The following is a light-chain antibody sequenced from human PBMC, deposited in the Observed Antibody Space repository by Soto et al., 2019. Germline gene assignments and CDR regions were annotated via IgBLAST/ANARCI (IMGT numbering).Light chain of an antibody. CDR2: DAS. J-gene: IGKJ1*01. V-gene: IGKV1D-8*01. CDR1: QDIINY. Sequence: VIWMTQSPSLLTASVGDRVTISCRVSQDIINYLAWYRQKPGKAPDLLIFDASSLENGVPSRFSGSGSGTDITLTISRLQSEDFATYYCQQYHSFPPTFGQGTKVEVE. CDR3: QQYHSFPPT.